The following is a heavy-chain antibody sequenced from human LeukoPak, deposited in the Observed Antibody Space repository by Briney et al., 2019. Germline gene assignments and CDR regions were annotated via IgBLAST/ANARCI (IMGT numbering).Heavy chain of an antibody. D-gene: IGHD3-22*01. CDR3: AKVGSEYYYDSSGPYGMDV. J-gene: IGHJ6*02. Sequence: GRSLRLSCAASGFTFDDYAMHWVRQAPGKGLEWVSGISWNSGSIGYADSVKGRFTISRGNAKNSLYLQMNSLRAEDTALYYCAKVGSEYYYDSSGPYGMDVWGQGTTVTVSS. CDR1: GFTFDDYA. V-gene: IGHV3-9*01. CDR2: ISWNSGSI.